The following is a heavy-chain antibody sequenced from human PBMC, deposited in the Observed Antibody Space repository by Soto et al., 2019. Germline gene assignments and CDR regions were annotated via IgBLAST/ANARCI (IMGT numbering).Heavy chain of an antibody. D-gene: IGHD6-13*01. CDR2: IYYTGTT. V-gene: IGHV4-61*01. J-gene: IGHJ4*02. Sequence: SETLSLTCTVSGGSVSSSFFYWSWVRQPPGQRLEWIGYIYYTGTTNYNPSLASRVAMSVDTSKKQFTLNLRSLTAADTARYYCARLKTSSGWSLFDSWGQAMLVTVSS. CDR3: ARLKTSSGWSLFDS. CDR1: GGSVSSSFFY.